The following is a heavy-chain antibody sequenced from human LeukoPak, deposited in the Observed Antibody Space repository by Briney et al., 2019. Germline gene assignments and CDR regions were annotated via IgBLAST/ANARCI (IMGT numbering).Heavy chain of an antibody. V-gene: IGHV3-33*01. D-gene: IGHD4-17*01. Sequence: GRSLRLSCAASGFTFSSYGMHWVRQAPGKGLEWVAVIWYDGSNKYYADSVKGRFTVSRDNSKNTLYLQMNSLRAEDTAVYYCARGAYGDYGGGSDYWGQGTLVTVSS. CDR3: ARGAYGDYGGGSDY. CDR2: IWYDGSNK. CDR1: GFTFSSYG. J-gene: IGHJ4*02.